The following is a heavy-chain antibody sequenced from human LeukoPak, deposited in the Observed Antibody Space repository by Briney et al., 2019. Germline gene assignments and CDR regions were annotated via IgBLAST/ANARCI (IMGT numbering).Heavy chain of an antibody. D-gene: IGHD1-26*01. CDR1: GGSISSSSYC. Sequence: SETLSLTCTVSGGSISSSSYCWGWIRQPPGQGLEWIGSLYYSGSTYYNPSLKSRVTISVDTSKSQFSLKLSSVTASDTAVYYCARGDVGATDYWGQGTLVTVSS. CDR3: ARGDVGATDY. V-gene: IGHV4-39*01. CDR2: LYYSGST. J-gene: IGHJ4*02.